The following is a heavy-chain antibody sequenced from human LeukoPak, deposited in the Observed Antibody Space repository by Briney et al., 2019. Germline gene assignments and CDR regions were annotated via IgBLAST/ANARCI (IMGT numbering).Heavy chain of an antibody. V-gene: IGHV5-51*01. CDR2: IYPGDSDT. D-gene: IGHD3-10*01. Sequence: GESLKISCKGSGYSFTSYWIGLVRHVPGKGLEYMGIIYPGDSDTRYSLSFQGQVTISADKSISTAYLPWGSMTMSDSAMYYCATLVGYGSFFDYWGQGTLVTVSS. J-gene: IGHJ4*02. CDR1: GYSFTSYW. CDR3: ATLVGYGSFFDY.